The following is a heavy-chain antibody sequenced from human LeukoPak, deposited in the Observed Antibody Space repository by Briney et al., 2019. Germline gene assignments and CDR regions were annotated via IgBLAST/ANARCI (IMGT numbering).Heavy chain of an antibody. D-gene: IGHD2-15*01. CDR3: ARRIAYCSGGSCYSAPYYYYYMDV. CDR1: GYTFTSYG. J-gene: IGHJ6*03. Sequence: GASVKVSCKASGYTFTSYGISWVRQAPGQGLEWMGWISAYNGNTNYAQKPQGRVTLTTDTSTSTAYMELRSLRSDDTAVYYCARRIAYCSGGSCYSAPYYYYYMDVWGKGTTVTVSS. CDR2: ISAYNGNT. V-gene: IGHV1-18*01.